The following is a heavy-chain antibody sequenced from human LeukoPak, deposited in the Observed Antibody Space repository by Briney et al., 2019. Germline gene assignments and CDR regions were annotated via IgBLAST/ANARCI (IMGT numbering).Heavy chain of an antibody. J-gene: IGHJ4*02. D-gene: IGHD5-24*01. CDR3: ARDMGDGYSWGPFDY. CDR2: INPNSGAT. V-gene: IGHV1-2*02. CDR1: TYTFTGYY. Sequence: ASVKVSCKASTYTFTGYYMHWVRQAPGQGLEWMGWINPNSGATNYAQRFQGRVTMTRDTSISTGYMELSRLGSDDTAVYYCARDMGDGYSWGPFDYWGQGTVVTVSS.